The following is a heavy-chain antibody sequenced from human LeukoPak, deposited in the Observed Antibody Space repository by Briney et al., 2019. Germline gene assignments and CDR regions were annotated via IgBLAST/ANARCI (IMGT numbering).Heavy chain of an antibody. CDR2: INGNGGRT. CDR3: AKYMYGNYYYGMDV. Sequence: GGSLRLSCAASGFTFSNYAMTWVRQAPGKGLEWVSGINGNGGRTYYADSVKGRFTISRDNSKSTLYLQVNSLRAEDTAVYYCAKYMYGNYYYGMDVWGQGTTVTVSS. J-gene: IGHJ6*02. D-gene: IGHD2-8*01. V-gene: IGHV3-23*01. CDR1: GFTFSNYA.